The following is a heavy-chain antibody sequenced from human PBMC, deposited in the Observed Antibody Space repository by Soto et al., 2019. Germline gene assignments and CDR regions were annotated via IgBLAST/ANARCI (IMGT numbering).Heavy chain of an antibody. J-gene: IGHJ5*02. D-gene: IGHD1-26*01. CDR1: GGSISSYY. CDR2: IYYSGST. CDR3: AGALGELGGYRWFAP. Sequence: SETLSLTCTVSGGSISSYYWSWVRQPPGKGLEWIGYIYYSGSTNYNPSLKRRVTILVDTSKKPSSMKLSSVTAADTAVYYCAGALGELGGYRWFAPWGKGTLVTVS. V-gene: IGHV4-59*01.